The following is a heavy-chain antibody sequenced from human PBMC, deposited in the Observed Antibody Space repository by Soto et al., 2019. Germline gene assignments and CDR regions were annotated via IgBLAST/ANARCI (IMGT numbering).Heavy chain of an antibody. CDR3: AKSLGYCSSTSCYQNWFDP. J-gene: IGHJ5*02. CDR1: GFTFSSYA. CDR2: ISGSGGST. D-gene: IGHD2-2*01. Sequence: PGESLKISCAASGFTFSSYAMSWVRQAPGKGLEWVSAISGSGGSTYYADSVKGRFTISRDNSKNTLYLQMNSLRAEDTAVYYCAKSLGYCSSTSCYQNWFDPWGQGTLVTVSS. V-gene: IGHV3-23*01.